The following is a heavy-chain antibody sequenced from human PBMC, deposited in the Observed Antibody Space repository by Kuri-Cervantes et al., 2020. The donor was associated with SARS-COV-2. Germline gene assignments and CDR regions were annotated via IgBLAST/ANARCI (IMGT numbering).Heavy chain of an antibody. CDR2: ISESGGVT. J-gene: IGHJ4*02. Sequence: GGSLRLSCAASGFIFSSYGMNWVRQAPGKGLEWVSTISESGGVTYYADSVMGRFTILRDNSKNTLYLQMNSLRADDTAVYYCAKGFVVPTNGTDYFDYWGQGTLVTVSS. D-gene: IGHD3-10*01. CDR3: AKGFVVPTNGTDYFDY. CDR1: GFIFSSYG. V-gene: IGHV3-23*01.